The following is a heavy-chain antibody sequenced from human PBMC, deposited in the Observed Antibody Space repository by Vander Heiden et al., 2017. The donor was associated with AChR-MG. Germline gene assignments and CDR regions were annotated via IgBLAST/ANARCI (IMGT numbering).Heavy chain of an antibody. Sequence: MQLVPSGPAVTKPGTSVTVSCKASGFPLTPSPVQWVRQARGQRLEWIGWIVVGSGNTNYAQKFQERVTITRDMSTSTAYMELSSLRSEDTAVYDCAARGSAGSQWLVRNEAFDIWGQGTMVTVSS. J-gene: IGHJ3*02. CDR2: IVVGSGNT. CDR3: AARGSAGSQWLVRNEAFDI. V-gene: IGHV1-58*01. D-gene: IGHD6-19*01. CDR1: GFPLTPSP.